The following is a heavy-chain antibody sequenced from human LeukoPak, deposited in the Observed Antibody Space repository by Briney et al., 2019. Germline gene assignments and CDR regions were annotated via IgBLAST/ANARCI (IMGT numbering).Heavy chain of an antibody. J-gene: IGHJ4*02. CDR2: ISSSSSYI. CDR3: AKSLDSSSWYGGY. V-gene: IGHV3-21*04. D-gene: IGHD6-13*01. Sequence: PGGSLRLSCAASGFTFSSYSMNWVRQAPGKGLEWVSSISSSSSYIYYADSVKGRFTIARDNSKNTLYLQMNSMRAEDRAVYYCAKSLDSSSWYGGYWGQGTLVTVSS. CDR1: GFTFSSYS.